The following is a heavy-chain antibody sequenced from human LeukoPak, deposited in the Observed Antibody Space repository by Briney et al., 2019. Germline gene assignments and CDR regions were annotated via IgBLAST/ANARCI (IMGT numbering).Heavy chain of an antibody. Sequence: PSETLSLTCAIYGGFFSEYYWSWIRQPPGKGLEWIGEINHSGSTNYNPSLKSRVTISLDTSKNQFSLKLSSVTAADTAVYYCARRITVFYWFDPWTREPWSPSPQ. CDR3: ARRITVFYWFDP. D-gene: IGHD2/OR15-2a*01. V-gene: IGHV4-34*01. CDR2: INHSGST. CDR1: GGFFSEYY. J-gene: IGHJ5*02.